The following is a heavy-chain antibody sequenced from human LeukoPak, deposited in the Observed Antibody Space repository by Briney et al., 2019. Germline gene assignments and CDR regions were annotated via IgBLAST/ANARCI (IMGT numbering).Heavy chain of an antibody. CDR1: GGSFSGYY. Sequence: SETLSLTCAVYGGSFSGYYWSWIRQPPGKGLEWIGEINHSGSTNYNPSLKSRVTISVDTSKNQFSLKLSSVTAADTAVYYCASSDIVVVPAAIRPFCFDYWGQGTLVTVSS. CDR2: INHSGST. D-gene: IGHD2-2*01. J-gene: IGHJ4*02. CDR3: ASSDIVVVPAAIRPFCFDY. V-gene: IGHV4-34*01.